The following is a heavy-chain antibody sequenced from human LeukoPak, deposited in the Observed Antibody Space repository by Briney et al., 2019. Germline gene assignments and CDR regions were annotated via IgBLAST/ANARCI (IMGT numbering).Heavy chain of an antibody. J-gene: IGHJ5*02. CDR1: GFTFSSYG. D-gene: IGHD3-10*02. Sequence: PGGSLRLSCAASGFTFSSYGMHWVRQAPGKGLEWVAFIWYDGSNKYYADSVKGRFTISRDNSKNTLYLQMNSLRAEDTAVYYCAKDVTMSAAPSAPWGQGPLVTVSS. V-gene: IGHV3-30*02. CDR3: AKDVTMSAAPSAP. CDR2: IWYDGSNK.